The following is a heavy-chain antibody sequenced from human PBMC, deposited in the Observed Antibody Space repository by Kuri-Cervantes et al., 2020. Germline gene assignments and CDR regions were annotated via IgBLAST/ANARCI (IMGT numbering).Heavy chain of an antibody. CDR3: ARGNRGQWLVVLTSWPDY. CDR2: ISYVGSNK. D-gene: IGHD6-19*01. J-gene: IGHJ4*02. V-gene: IGHV3-30-3*01. CDR1: GFTFSSYA. Sequence: GESLKISCAASGFTFSSYAMHWVRQAPGKGLEWVAVISYVGSNKYYADSVKGRFTISRDNSKNTLYLQMNSLRAEDTAVYYCARGNRGQWLVVLTSWPDYWGQGTLVTVSS.